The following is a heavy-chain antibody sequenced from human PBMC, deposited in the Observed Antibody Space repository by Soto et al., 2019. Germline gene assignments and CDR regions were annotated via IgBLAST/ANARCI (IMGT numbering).Heavy chain of an antibody. J-gene: IGHJ5*02. CDR2: INAGNGNT. V-gene: IGHV1-3*01. Sequence: ASVKVSCKASGYTFTSYAMHWVRQAPGQRLEWMGWINAGNGNTKYSQKFQGRVTITRDTSASTAYMELSSLRSEDTAVYYCAREGARGRNWFDPWGQGTLVTSPQ. CDR3: AREGARGRNWFDP. CDR1: GYTFTSYA. D-gene: IGHD3-10*01.